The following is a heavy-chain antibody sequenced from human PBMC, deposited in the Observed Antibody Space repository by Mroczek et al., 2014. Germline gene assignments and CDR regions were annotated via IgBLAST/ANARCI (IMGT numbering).Heavy chain of an antibody. V-gene: IGHV3-23*04. Sequence: VQLVQSGGGLVQPGGSLRLSCAASGFTFSSYAMSWVRQAPGKGLEWVSAISGSGGSTYYADSVKGRFTISRDNSKNTLYLQMNSLRAEDTAVYYCAKTPMKSIAAAGTFFDYWGQGTLVTVSS. CDR3: AKTPMKSIAAAGTFFDY. CDR2: ISGSGGST. D-gene: IGHD6-13*01. J-gene: IGHJ4*02. CDR1: GFTFSSYA.